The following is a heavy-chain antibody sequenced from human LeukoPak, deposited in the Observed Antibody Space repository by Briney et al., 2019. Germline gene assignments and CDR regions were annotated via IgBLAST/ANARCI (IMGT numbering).Heavy chain of an antibody. Sequence: PSETLSLTCAVYGGSFSGYYWSWIRQPPGKGLEWIGEINHSGSTNYNPSLKSRVTISVDTSKNQFSLKLSSVTAADTAVYYCARSRGYGGYLDAFDIWGQGTMVTVSS. CDR2: INHSGST. CDR1: GGSFSGYY. CDR3: ARSRGYGGYLDAFDI. V-gene: IGHV4-34*01. D-gene: IGHD4-17*01. J-gene: IGHJ3*02.